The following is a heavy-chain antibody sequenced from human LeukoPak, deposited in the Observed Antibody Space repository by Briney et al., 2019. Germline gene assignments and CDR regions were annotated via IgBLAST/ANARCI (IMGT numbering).Heavy chain of an antibody. D-gene: IGHD5-18*01. CDR3: ARCSDTAMVRDFDY. V-gene: IGHV4-30-2*01. Sequence: SETLSLTCAVSGGSISSGGYSWSWLRQPPGTGLEWIGYIYHSGSTYYNPSLKSRVTISVDTSKNQFSLKLSSVTAADTAVYYCARCSDTAMVRDFDYWGQGTLVTVSS. CDR1: GGSISSGGYS. CDR2: IYHSGST. J-gene: IGHJ4*02.